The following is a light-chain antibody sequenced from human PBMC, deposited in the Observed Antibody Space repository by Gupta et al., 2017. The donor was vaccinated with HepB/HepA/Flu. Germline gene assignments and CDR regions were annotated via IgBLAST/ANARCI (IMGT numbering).Light chain of an antibody. CDR3: QQYKVDPHT. V-gene: IGKV1-16*02. CDR1: QGVNIY. CDR2: NAS. Sequence: DIQITQSPSSLSASVGDRVTITCRASQGVNIYLAWLQQKPGKAPRSLIYNASSLQSGVPSKFSGSGSGTDFTLTISRVPPEDAATYYCQQYKVDPHTFGPGTXVDIK. J-gene: IGKJ3*01.